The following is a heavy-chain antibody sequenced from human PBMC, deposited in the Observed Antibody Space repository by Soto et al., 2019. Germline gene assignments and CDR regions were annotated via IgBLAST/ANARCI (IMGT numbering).Heavy chain of an antibody. D-gene: IGHD5-18*01. CDR3: ARDGRKQLWVEGRNAMDV. CDR1: AYTFNTYG. V-gene: IGHV1-18*01. CDR2: ISGHNGQT. J-gene: IGHJ6*02. Sequence: QVQLVQSGPEVKKPGASVKVSCKASAYTFNTYGISWVRRAPGQGLEWMGWISGHNGQTNYAQKFRGRVTITTDTSTSTAYTELRSLRSDDTAIYYCARDGRKQLWVEGRNAMDVWGQGTTVTVSS.